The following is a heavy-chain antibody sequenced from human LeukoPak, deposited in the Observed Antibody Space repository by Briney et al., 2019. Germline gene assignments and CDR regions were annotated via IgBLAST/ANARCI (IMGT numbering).Heavy chain of an antibody. CDR1: GFTFSSYE. CDR3: ARRYCSTPSCLFDN. J-gene: IGHJ4*02. D-gene: IGHD2-2*01. Sequence: PGGSLRLSCAASGFTFSSYEMNWVRQAPGKGLQWVSDISSSGTTIYYADSVKGRFTISRDNAKKSLYLQMNSLRAEDTAVYYCARRYCSTPSCLFDNWGQGTLVTVSS. V-gene: IGHV3-48*03. CDR2: ISSSGTTI.